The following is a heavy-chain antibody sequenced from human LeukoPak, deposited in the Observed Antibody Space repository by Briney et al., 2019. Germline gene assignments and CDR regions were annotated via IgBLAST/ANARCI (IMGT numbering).Heavy chain of an antibody. D-gene: IGHD6-19*01. CDR3: ARDVAAGAFDY. CDR1: GFTFSSYA. CDR2: ISSTGSYM. Sequence: GGSLRLSCAASGFTFSSYAMNWVRQAPGKGLEWVSSISSTGSYMSYADSVEGRFTISRDNAKNSLYLQVSSLRAEDTAVYYCARDVAAGAFDYWGQGTLVTVSS. J-gene: IGHJ4*02. V-gene: IGHV3-21*01.